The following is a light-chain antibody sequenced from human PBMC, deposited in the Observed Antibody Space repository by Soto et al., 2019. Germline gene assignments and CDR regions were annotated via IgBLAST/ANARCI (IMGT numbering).Light chain of an antibody. CDR1: QSIRSW. Sequence: DIQMTQSPSTLSAFVGDRVTITCRASQSIRSWLAWYQQKPGKAPKLLIYKASNLESGVPSRFSGSGSGTEFTLTITILQPDDFATYYCQQYNSYSSYSFGQGTRLEIK. CDR3: QQYNSYSSYS. V-gene: IGKV1-5*03. J-gene: IGKJ2*03. CDR2: KAS.